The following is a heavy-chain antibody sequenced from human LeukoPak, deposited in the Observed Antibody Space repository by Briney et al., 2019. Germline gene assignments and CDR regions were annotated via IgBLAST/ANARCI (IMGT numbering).Heavy chain of an antibody. CDR1: GGSISSYY. CDR3: ARHNGGYYHGSGSYHFDY. V-gene: IGHV4-59*08. D-gene: IGHD3-10*01. CDR2: IYYSGST. Sequence: PSETLSLTCTVSGGSISSYYWSWIRQPPGKGLEWIGYIYYSGSTNYNPSLKSRVTISVDTSKNQFSLKLSSVTAADTAVYYCARHNGGYYHGSGSYHFDYWGQGTLVTVSS. J-gene: IGHJ4*02.